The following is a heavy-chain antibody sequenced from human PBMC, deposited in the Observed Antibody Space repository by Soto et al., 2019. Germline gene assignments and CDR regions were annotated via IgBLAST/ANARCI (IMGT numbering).Heavy chain of an antibody. CDR1: GFTFSSYG. J-gene: IGHJ4*02. CDR2: ISYDGSNK. D-gene: IGHD2-21*02. Sequence: PGGSLRLSCAASGFTFSSYGMHWVRQAPGKGLEWVAVISYDGSNKYYADSVKGRFTISRDNSKNTLYLQMNSLRAEDTAVYYCAAESGNSPFDYWGQGTLVTVSS. V-gene: IGHV3-30*03. CDR3: AAESGNSPFDY.